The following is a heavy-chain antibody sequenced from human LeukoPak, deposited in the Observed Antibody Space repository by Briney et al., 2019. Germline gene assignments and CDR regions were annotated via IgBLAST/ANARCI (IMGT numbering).Heavy chain of an antibody. CDR1: GFTFDDYA. CDR2: ILGDGSST. Sequence: PGGSLRLSCAASGFTFDDYAMHWVRQVPGKGLEWVSLILGDGSSTNYADSVKGRFTISRDNSKNSLYPHMNSLRVEDTALYFCAKDRYSSSWYTIDYWGQGTLVTVSS. D-gene: IGHD6-13*01. J-gene: IGHJ4*02. CDR3: AKDRYSSSWYTIDY. V-gene: IGHV3-43*02.